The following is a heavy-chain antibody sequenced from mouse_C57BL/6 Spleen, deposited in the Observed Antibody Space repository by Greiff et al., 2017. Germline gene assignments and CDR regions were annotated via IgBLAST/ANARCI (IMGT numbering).Heavy chain of an antibody. CDR2: IRNKANGYTT. Sequence: EVKLMESGGGLVQPGGSLSLSCAASGFTFTDYYMSWVRQPPGKALEWLGFIRNKANGYTTEYSASVKGRFTISRDNSQSILYLQMNALRAEDSATYYRARLGYYGSSYYWYFDVWGTGTTVTVSS. CDR1: GFTFTDYY. J-gene: IGHJ1*03. V-gene: IGHV7-3*01. D-gene: IGHD1-1*01. CDR3: ARLGYYGSSYYWYFDV.